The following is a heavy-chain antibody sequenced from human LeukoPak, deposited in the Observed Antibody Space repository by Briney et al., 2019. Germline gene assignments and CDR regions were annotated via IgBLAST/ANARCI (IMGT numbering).Heavy chain of an antibody. CDR3: ARQLGAYSYPFDI. V-gene: IGHV4-39*01. CDR2: IYYSGST. D-gene: IGHD3-16*01. CDR1: GGSISSSSYY. Sequence: SETLSLTCTVSGGSISSSSYYWGWIRQPPGKGLEWIGSIYYSGSTLYNPSLTSRVIISVDTSKNQFSLRLNSVTAADTAVYYCARQLGAYSYPFDIWGQGTKVTVSS. J-gene: IGHJ3*02.